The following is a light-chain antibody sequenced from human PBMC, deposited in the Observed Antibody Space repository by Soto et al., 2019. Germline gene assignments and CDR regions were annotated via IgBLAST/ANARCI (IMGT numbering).Light chain of an antibody. CDR3: KQYGSSPWT. J-gene: IGKJ1*01. V-gene: IGKV3-20*01. Sequence: EIVLTQSPVSLSLSPGEKATLSCKTSHSIKNYLAWYQQKPGQAPRLLIYDAYNRATGIPARFSGSGSGTDFTLTISRLEPEDFAVYYCKQYGSSPWTFGQGTKVDIK. CDR2: DAY. CDR1: HSIKNY.